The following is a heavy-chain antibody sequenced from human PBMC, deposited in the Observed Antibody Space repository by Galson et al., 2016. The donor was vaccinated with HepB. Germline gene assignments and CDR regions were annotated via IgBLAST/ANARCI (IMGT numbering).Heavy chain of an antibody. Sequence: SLRLSCAASEFNTYMSWVRQAPGKGLEWVSLIYSDTNTHYADSVKGRFTISRDKSKNTLYLQMNSLRVEDTAVYYCARGHYYDDRGYYYLLDYWGQGTLVTVSS. CDR2: IYSDTNT. CDR3: ARGHYYDDRGYYYLLDY. D-gene: IGHD3-22*01. CDR1: EFNTY. J-gene: IGHJ4*02. V-gene: IGHV3-53*05.